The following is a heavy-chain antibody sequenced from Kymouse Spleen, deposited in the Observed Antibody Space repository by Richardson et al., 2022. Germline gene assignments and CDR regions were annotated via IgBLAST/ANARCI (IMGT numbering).Heavy chain of an antibody. CDR3: ARGYSSGWDYYYYGMDV. CDR2: ISSSSSYI. V-gene: IGHV3-21*03. J-gene: IGHJ6*02. D-gene: IGHD6-19*01. CDR1: GFTFSSYS. Sequence: EVQLVESGGGLVKPGGSLRLSCAASGFTFSSYSMNWVRQAPGKGLEWVSSISSSSSYIYYADSVKGRFTISRDNAKNSLYLQMNSLRAEDTAVYYCARGYSSGWDYYYYGMDVWGQGTTVTVSS.